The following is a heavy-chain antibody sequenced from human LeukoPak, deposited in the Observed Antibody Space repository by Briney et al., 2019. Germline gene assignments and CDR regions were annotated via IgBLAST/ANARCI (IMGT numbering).Heavy chain of an antibody. V-gene: IGHV3-48*03. CDR1: GFTFSSYE. CDR2: ISSSGSTI. J-gene: IGHJ4*02. Sequence: GGSRRLSCAASGFTFSSYEMNWVRQAPGKGLEWVSYISSSGSTIYYADSVKGRFTISRDNAKNSLYLQMNSLRAEDTAVYYCARSQTGSSSWYYFDYWGQGTLVTVSS. D-gene: IGHD6-13*01. CDR3: ARSQTGSSSWYYFDY.